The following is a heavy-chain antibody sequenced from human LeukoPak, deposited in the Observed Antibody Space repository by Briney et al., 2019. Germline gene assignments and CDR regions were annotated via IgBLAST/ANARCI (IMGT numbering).Heavy chain of an antibody. D-gene: IGHD6-19*01. J-gene: IGHJ4*02. CDR1: GYTFTGYY. V-gene: IGHV1-2*02. Sequence: ASVKVSCMASGYTFTGYYMHWVRQAPGQGLEWMGWINPNSGGTNYAQKFQGRVTMTRDTSISTAYMELSRLRSDDTAVYYCASSSSGWSMGYFDYWGQGTLVTVSS. CDR3: ASSSSGWSMGYFDY. CDR2: INPNSGGT.